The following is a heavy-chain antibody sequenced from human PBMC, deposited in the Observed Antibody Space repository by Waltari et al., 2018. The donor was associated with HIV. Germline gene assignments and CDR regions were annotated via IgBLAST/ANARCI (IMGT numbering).Heavy chain of an antibody. CDR1: GHTLRELA. CDR2: FDPKDGET. Sequence: QVQLVQSGAEVKKPGASVKVSCEVSGHTLRELAIHWVRQAPGKGLEWMGGFDPKDGETIYAQKFQGRVTVTEDTSTDTAYMDLSSLRSEDTAVYYCATGQLWLAFDFWGQGTLVTVSS. V-gene: IGHV1-24*01. CDR3: ATGQLWLAFDF. D-gene: IGHD5-18*01. J-gene: IGHJ4*02.